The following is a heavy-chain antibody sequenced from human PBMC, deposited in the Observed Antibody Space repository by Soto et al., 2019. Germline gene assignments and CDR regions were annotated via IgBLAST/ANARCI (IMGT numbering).Heavy chain of an antibody. V-gene: IGHV4-39*01. CDR1: GGSISSRSYY. Sequence: SETLSLTCTVSGGSISSRSYYWGWIRQPPGKGLEWIGSMYYSGSTYFNPSLNSRVTMSVDTSKSQFSLKLSSVTAADTAVYYCARVISSSSSLGLPYYYYGLDVWGQGTTVTVSS. CDR2: MYYSGST. CDR3: ARVISSSSSLGLPYYYYGLDV. D-gene: IGHD6-6*01. J-gene: IGHJ6*02.